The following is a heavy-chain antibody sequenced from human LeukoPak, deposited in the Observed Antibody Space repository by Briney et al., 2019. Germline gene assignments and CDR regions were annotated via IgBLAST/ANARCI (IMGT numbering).Heavy chain of an antibody. CDR3: VPHLSSGGYSVFHN. D-gene: IGHD1-26*01. CDR1: GFTFNGYW. Sequence: PGGSLRLSCAASGFTFNGYWMSWVRQAPGQGLEWVANIKEDGSAKYYVDSVKGRFIISRDNTKNSLYLQMNSLRIEDTAVYYCVPHLSSGGYSVFHNWGQGTGVTVSS. V-gene: IGHV3-7*01. J-gene: IGHJ4*02. CDR2: IKEDGSAK.